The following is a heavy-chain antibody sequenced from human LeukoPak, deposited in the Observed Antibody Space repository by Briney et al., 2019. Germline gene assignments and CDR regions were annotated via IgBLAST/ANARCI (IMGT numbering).Heavy chain of an antibody. V-gene: IGHV3-30-3*01. CDR3: AKDLLRFLEWFSPTDAFDI. J-gene: IGHJ3*02. CDR2: ISYDGSNK. Sequence: GGSLRLSCAASGFTFSSYAMHWVRQAPGKGLEWVAVISYDGSNKYYADSVKGRFTISRDNSKNTLYLQMNSLRAEDTAVYYCAKDLLRFLEWFSPTDAFDIWGQGTMVTVSS. D-gene: IGHD3-3*01. CDR1: GFTFSSYA.